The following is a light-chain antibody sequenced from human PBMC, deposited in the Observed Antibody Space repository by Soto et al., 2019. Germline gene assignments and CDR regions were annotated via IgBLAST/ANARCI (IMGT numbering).Light chain of an antibody. Sequence: EIVMTQSPATLSVSPGERATISCRASQSVSSKLDWYQQKPGQGPRLLIYGASTRATGIPARFSGSGSGTDCTLTISSLKSEDFAVYYCQHYSTWLWTFGQGTKVEIK. CDR3: QHYSTWLWT. V-gene: IGKV3-15*01. J-gene: IGKJ1*01. CDR2: GAS. CDR1: QSVSSK.